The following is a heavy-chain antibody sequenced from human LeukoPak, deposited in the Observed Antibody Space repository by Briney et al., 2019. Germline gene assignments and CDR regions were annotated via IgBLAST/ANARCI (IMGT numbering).Heavy chain of an antibody. CDR3: ARVRGGMTTVFDY. D-gene: IGHD4-11*01. CDR2: IHTSGST. CDR1: GGSISSGSYF. V-gene: IGHV4-61*02. Sequence: SETLSLTCTVSGGSISSGSYFWSWIRQPAGKGLEWIGRIHTSGSTNYNPSLKSRVTISLDKSQNQFSLKLSSVTAADTAVYYCARVRGGMTTVFDYWGQGTLVTVSS. J-gene: IGHJ4*02.